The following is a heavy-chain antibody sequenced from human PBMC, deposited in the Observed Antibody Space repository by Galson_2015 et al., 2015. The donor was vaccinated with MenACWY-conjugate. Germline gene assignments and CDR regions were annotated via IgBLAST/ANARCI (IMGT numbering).Heavy chain of an antibody. V-gene: IGHV3-48*02. Sequence: SLRLSCAASGFIFSSHSMNWVRQAPGRGLEWISYISSSSTSINYADSVKGRFTISRDSAKNSLYLQMNSLRDEDTAVYYCAKSMTILDSWGQGTLVTVSS. CDR3: AKSMTILDS. J-gene: IGHJ4*02. CDR1: GFIFSSHS. D-gene: IGHD4/OR15-4a*01. CDR2: ISSSSTSI.